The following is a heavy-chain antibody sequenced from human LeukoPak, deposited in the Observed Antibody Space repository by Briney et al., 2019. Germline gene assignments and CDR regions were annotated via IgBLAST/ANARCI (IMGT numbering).Heavy chain of an antibody. CDR2: ISSSGSTI. CDR1: GFTFSSYE. Sequence: GGSLRLSCAASGFTFSSYEMSWVRQAPGKGLEWVSYISSSGSTIYYADSVKGRFTISRDNAKNSLYLQMNSLRAEDTAVYYCARERPSWDAFDIWGQGTMVTVSS. CDR3: ARERPSWDAFDI. V-gene: IGHV3-48*03. J-gene: IGHJ3*02.